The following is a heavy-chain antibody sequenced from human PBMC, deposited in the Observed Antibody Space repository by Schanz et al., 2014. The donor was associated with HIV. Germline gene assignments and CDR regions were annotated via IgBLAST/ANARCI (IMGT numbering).Heavy chain of an antibody. J-gene: IGHJ4*02. CDR1: GYTFTGYY. V-gene: IGHV1-2*02. CDR3: ARGAAEMATMTPWRY. Sequence: QVQLVQSGAEVKKPGASVKVSCKASGYTFTGYYMHWVRQAPGQGLEWMGWINPNSGDTDYAQKFQGRVTMTTDTSTSTAYMDLRSLRSDDTAVYYCARGAAEMATMTPWRYWGQGTLVTVSS. CDR2: INPNSGDT. D-gene: IGHD5-12*01.